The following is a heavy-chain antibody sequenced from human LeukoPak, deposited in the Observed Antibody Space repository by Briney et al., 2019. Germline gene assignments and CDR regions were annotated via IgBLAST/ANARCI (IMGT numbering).Heavy chain of an antibody. J-gene: IGHJ5*02. Sequence: GGSLRLSCSASGFTFSSYAMHWVRQAPGKGLEYVSAISSNGGSTYYADSVKGRFTISRDNSKNTLYLQMSSLRAEDTTVYYCVKVAPYFQFDPWGQGTLVTVSS. D-gene: IGHD3-9*01. V-gene: IGHV3-64D*06. CDR1: GFTFSSYA. CDR3: VKVAPYFQFDP. CDR2: ISSNGGST.